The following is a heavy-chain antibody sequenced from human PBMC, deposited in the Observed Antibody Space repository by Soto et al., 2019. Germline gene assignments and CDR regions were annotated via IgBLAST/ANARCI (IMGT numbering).Heavy chain of an antibody. J-gene: IGHJ4*02. V-gene: IGHV3-74*01. Sequence: EVQLVDSGGGLVQPGGSLRLSCAASGFTFSSYCMHWVRQAPGKGLVWVSRINSDGSSTGYADAVMGRFTISRDNAKNTLYLQMNSLRAEDTAVYYCARDQGYCSGGSCYVAGYWGQGTLVTVSS. CDR1: GFTFSSYC. D-gene: IGHD2-15*01. CDR3: ARDQGYCSGGSCYVAGY. CDR2: INSDGSST.